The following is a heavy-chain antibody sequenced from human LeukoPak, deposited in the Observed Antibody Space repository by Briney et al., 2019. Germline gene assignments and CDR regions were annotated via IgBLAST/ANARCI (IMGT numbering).Heavy chain of an antibody. CDR1: GGSISGYY. CDR2: INHSGST. CDR3: ASVNSTPYP. V-gene: IGHV4-34*01. J-gene: IGHJ4*02. Sequence: SETLSLTCTVSGGSISGYYWSWIRQPPGKGLEWIGEINHSGSTNYNPSLKSRVTISVDTSKNQFSLKLSSVTAADTAVYYCASVNSTPYPWGQGTLVTVSS. D-gene: IGHD2-15*01.